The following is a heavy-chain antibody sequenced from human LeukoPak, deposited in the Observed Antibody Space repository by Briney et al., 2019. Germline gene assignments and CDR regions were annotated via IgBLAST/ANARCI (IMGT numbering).Heavy chain of an antibody. CDR3: ARDGAAIRFDP. Sequence: SETLYLTCTVSGGSISNYYWSWIRQPAGKGLEWIGRIYSSGSTNNNPSFKSRVTMSVDTSNNQFSLKLTSVTAADTAVYYCARDGAAIRFDPWGQGTLVTFSS. CDR1: GGSISNYY. CDR2: IYSSGST. J-gene: IGHJ5*02. D-gene: IGHD5-24*01. V-gene: IGHV4-4*07.